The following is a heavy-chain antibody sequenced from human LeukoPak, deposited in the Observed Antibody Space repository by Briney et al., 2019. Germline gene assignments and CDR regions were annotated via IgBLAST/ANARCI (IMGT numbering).Heavy chain of an antibody. CDR2: ISAYNGNT. CDR3: ARDAPTYYYGSGIRWFDP. Sequence: ASVKVSCKASGFTFTSYGISWVRQAPGQGLEWMGWISAYNGNTNYAQKPQGRVTMTTDTSTSTAYMELRSLRSDDTAVYYCARDAPTYYYGSGIRWFDPWGQGTLVTVSS. D-gene: IGHD3-10*01. J-gene: IGHJ5*02. V-gene: IGHV1-18*01. CDR1: GFTFTSYG.